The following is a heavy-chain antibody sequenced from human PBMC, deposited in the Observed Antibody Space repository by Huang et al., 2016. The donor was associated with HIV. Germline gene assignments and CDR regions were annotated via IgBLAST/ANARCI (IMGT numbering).Heavy chain of an antibody. CDR2: INQSGRT. Sequence: QVQLEQWGARLLKPSETLSLTCAVYGASLSDFFWSWIRQPPGKGLEGIGEINQSGRTNYNPSLKGRVTIAVDTSKKQFSLKLKSVTAADTSMYYCARGRGSSWSLFGTWGQGSLVTVFS. CDR3: ARGRGSSWSLFGT. J-gene: IGHJ4*02. V-gene: IGHV4-34*02. D-gene: IGHD6-13*01. CDR1: GASLSDFF.